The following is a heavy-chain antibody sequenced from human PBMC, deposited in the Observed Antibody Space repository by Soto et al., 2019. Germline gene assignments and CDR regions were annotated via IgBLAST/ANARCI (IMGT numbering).Heavy chain of an antibody. V-gene: IGHV3-23*01. CDR3: AKDRTYDFWGGQRYFDY. Sequence: VQLLESGGSLVQPGGSLSLSCVASGFTFGSYAMNWVRQAPGTGLEWISAISGGSDATFYADSVKGRFTISRDASKNTLYLQLQSRRDDDTAVYYCAKDRTYDFWGGQRYFDYWGQGTLITVSS. J-gene: IGHJ4*02. D-gene: IGHD3-3*01. CDR2: ISGGSDAT. CDR1: GFTFGSYA.